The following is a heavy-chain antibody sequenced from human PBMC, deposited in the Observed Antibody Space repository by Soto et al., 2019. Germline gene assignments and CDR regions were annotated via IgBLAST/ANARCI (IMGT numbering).Heavy chain of an antibody. V-gene: IGHV3-43D*03. CDR1: GFTFDDYA. J-gene: IGHJ4*02. CDR3: AKDRDQGATNWNYYFDY. CDR2: ISWDGGST. Sequence: GGSLRLSCAASGFTFDDYAMHWVRQAPGKGLEWVSLISWDGGSTYYADSVKGRFTISRDNSKNSLYLQMNSLRAEDTALYYCAKDRDQGATNWNYYFDYWGQGTLVTVSS. D-gene: IGHD1-7*01.